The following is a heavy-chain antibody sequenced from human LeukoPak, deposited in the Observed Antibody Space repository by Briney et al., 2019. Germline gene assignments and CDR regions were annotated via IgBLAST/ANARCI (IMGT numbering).Heavy chain of an antibody. Sequence: SVKLSCKASVYTFTYRYLHWVRQAPGQALEWVGCITPFNGNTNYAQKFQDRVTTTRDRSMSTAYMELSSLRSEDTAMYYCASQGDYYDSSGSRDAFDIWGQGTMVTVSS. V-gene: IGHV1-45*02. D-gene: IGHD3-22*01. J-gene: IGHJ3*02. CDR2: ITPFNGNT. CDR3: ASQGDYYDSSGSRDAFDI. CDR1: VYTFTYRY.